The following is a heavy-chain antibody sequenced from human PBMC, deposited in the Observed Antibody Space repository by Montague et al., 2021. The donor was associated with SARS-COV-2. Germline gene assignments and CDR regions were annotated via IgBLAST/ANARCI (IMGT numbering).Heavy chain of an antibody. D-gene: IGHD3-3*01. CDR3: ARGQTVLEWIWYGMDV. CDR2: IYHSGNT. J-gene: IGHJ6*02. Sequence: SETLSLTCAVSGGSFSTYYWAWIRQPPGKGLEWIGNIYHSGNTNXXPSLKSRVSISVDTSSSQFSLYLTSVTAADAAVYYCARGQTVLEWIWYGMDVWGPGTTVTVSS. V-gene: IGHV4-34*01. CDR1: GGSFSTYY.